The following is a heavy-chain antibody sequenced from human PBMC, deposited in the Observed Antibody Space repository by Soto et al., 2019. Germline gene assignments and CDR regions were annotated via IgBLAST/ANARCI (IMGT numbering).Heavy chain of an antibody. V-gene: IGHV4-39*01. CDR3: ARHFGIAAAGVDY. D-gene: IGHD6-13*01. Sequence: SETLSLTCTVSGGSISSSSYYWGWIRQPPGKGLEWIGSIYYSGSTYYNPSLKSRVTISVDTSKNQFSLKLSSVTAADTAVYYCARHFGIAAAGVDYWGQGTLVTVSS. CDR1: GGSISSSSYY. CDR2: IYYSGST. J-gene: IGHJ4*02.